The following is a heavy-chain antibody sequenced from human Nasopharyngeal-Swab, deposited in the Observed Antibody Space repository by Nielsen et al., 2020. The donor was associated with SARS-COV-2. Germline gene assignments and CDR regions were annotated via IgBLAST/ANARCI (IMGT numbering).Heavy chain of an antibody. Sequence: GESLKISCAASGFTFGTYWMTWVRQAPGKGLEWVANIKQDGSEKYYVDSVKGRFTISRDNAKNSPYLQMNSLRAEDTAVYYCARVGWWFHYYFDYWGQGTLATVSS. J-gene: IGHJ4*02. CDR3: ARVGWWFHYYFDY. D-gene: IGHD2-15*01. CDR2: IKQDGSEK. CDR1: GFTFGTYW. V-gene: IGHV3-7*01.